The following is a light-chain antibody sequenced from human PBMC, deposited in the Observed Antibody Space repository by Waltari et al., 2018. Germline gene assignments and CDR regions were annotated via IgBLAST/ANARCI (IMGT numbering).Light chain of an antibody. V-gene: IGKV2-30*01. Sequence: DVVMTQSPLSLPVTLGQPASISCRSSQSLVYSDGNIYLNWLQLRQGQSPRRLINRVSTRDSGVPDRFSGSGSGTDFTLKISRVEAEDVGIYYCMQGTHWPYTFGQGTKLEIK. CDR3: MQGTHWPYT. CDR2: RVS. J-gene: IGKJ2*01. CDR1: QSLVYSDGNIY.